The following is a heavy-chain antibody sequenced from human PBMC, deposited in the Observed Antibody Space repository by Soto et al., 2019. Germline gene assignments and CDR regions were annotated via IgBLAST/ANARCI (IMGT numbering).Heavy chain of an antibody. J-gene: IGHJ6*02. CDR2: VTSSGSSI. Sequence: EVQLVESGGGLVKPGGSLRLSCAASGFTFSSHTMNWVRQAPGKGLEWVSSVTSSGSSIYYADSLKGRFTISRDNAKNSLYLQINSLRAEDTAVYYCARDRGFYCSSGTLATGDYNYGMDVWGQGTTVIVSS. V-gene: IGHV3-21*01. CDR3: ARDRGFYCSSGTLATGDYNYGMDV. D-gene: IGHD2-15*01. CDR1: GFTFSSHT.